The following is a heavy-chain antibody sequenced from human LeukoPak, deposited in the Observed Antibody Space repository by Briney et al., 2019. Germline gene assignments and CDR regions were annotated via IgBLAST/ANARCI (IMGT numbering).Heavy chain of an antibody. CDR2: ISGSGGST. J-gene: IGHJ4*02. CDR3: AKARSCGWVPGDY. Sequence: GGSLRLSCAASGFTFSSYAMSWVRQAPGKGLEWASAISGSGGSTYYADSVKGRFTISRDNSKNTLYPKMNILRAEDTAVYYCAKARSCGWVPGDYWGQGTLVTVSS. CDR1: GFTFSSYA. V-gene: IGHV3-23*01. D-gene: IGHD6-19*01.